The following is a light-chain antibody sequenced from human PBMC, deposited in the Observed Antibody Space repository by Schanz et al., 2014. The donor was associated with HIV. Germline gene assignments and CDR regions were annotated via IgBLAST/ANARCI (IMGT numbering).Light chain of an antibody. CDR1: QSISTW. Sequence: DIQMTQSPSTLSASIGDRVIITCRASQSISTWLAWYQQKPGKAPNLLIYKASSLESGVPSRFSGSGSGTKFTLTISSLQPDDFATYYCQKYDSAPPLFGQGTRLEIK. CDR3: QKYDSAPPL. CDR2: KAS. V-gene: IGKV1-5*03. J-gene: IGKJ5*01.